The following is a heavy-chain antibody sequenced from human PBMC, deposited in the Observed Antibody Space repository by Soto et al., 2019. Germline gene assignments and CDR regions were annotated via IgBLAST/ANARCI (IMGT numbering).Heavy chain of an antibody. J-gene: IGHJ5*02. CDR1: GFTFSSYA. Sequence: GGSLRLSCAASGFTFSSYAMSWVRQAPGKGLEWVSAISGSGGSTYYADSVKGRFTISRDNSKNTLYLQMNSLRAEDTAVYYCAKLWMGSGWSGASNWFDPWGQGTLVTVSS. CDR3: AKLWMGSGWSGASNWFDP. V-gene: IGHV3-23*01. CDR2: ISGSGGST. D-gene: IGHD6-19*01.